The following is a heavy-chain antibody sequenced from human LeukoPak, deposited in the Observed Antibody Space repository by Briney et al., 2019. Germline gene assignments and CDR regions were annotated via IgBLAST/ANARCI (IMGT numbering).Heavy chain of an antibody. CDR1: GFTFSNAW. V-gene: IGHV3-15*01. D-gene: IGHD3-22*01. Sequence: GGSLRLSCAASGFTFSNAWMSWVRQAPGKGLEWVGRIKSKTDGGTTDYAAPVKGRFTISRDNSKNTLFLQMNSLTDEDTAVYFCARAVGNYYGSSSGYWYFDLWGRGSLVTVSS. J-gene: IGHJ2*01. CDR3: ARAVGNYYGSSSGYWYFDL. CDR2: IKSKTDGGTT.